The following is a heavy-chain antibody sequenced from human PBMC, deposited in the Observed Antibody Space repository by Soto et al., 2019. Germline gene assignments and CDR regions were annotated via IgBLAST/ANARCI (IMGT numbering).Heavy chain of an antibody. Sequence: SETLSLTCTVSGGSISSYHWSWIRQPPGKGLEWIGYIYYSGSTNYNPSLKSRVTISVDTSKNQFSLKLSSVTAADTAVYYCAREGIASYGMDVWGQGTTVTVSS. CDR3: AREGIASYGMDV. J-gene: IGHJ6*02. CDR2: IYYSGST. D-gene: IGHD6-13*01. V-gene: IGHV4-59*01. CDR1: GGSISSYH.